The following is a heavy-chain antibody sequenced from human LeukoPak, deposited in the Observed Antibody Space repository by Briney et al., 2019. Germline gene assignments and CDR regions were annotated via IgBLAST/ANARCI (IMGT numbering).Heavy chain of an antibody. Sequence: GGSLRLSCTASGFTFSNFWMSWVRQAPGKGLEWVANIKQDGSEKYYVDSVKGRFTVSRDNAKNSLYLQMNSLRAGDTAVYYCARGLYGSGTYVFDYWGQGSLVTVSS. CDR3: ARGLYGSGTYVFDY. CDR1: GFTFSNFW. CDR2: IKQDGSEK. D-gene: IGHD3-10*01. J-gene: IGHJ4*02. V-gene: IGHV3-7*01.